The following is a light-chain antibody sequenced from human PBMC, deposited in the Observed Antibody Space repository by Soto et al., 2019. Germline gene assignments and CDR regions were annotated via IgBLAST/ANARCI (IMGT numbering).Light chain of an antibody. CDR2: GAS. J-gene: IGKJ4*01. CDR3: QHYNNWPLT. CDR1: ESVNRN. Sequence: EIVRTQSPATLSVSPGGRATISCMASESVNRNLAWYQQRPGQSPSLLLYGASTRATVTPARFSGSGSGTEFTLTITSLQSDDFALYFCQHYNNWPLTFGGGTKVEIK. V-gene: IGKV3-15*01.